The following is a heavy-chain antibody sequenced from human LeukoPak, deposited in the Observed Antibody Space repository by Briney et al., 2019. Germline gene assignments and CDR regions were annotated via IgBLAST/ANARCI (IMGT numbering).Heavy chain of an antibody. J-gene: IGHJ4*02. CDR2: ISSSGSTI. V-gene: IGHV3-48*03. CDR1: GFTFSSYE. Sequence: GGSLRLSCVASGFTFSSYEMNWVRQAPGKGLEWVSYISSSGSTIYYPDSVKGRFTISRDNAKNSLYLQMNSLRAEDTAVYYCARARGIGAYPSFFDYWGQGTLVTVSS. CDR3: ARARGIGAYPSFFDY. D-gene: IGHD3-16*01.